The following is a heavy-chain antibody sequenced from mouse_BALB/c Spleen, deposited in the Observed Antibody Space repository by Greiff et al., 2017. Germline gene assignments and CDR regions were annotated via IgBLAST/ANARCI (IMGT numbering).Heavy chain of an antibody. CDR1: GFSLTSYG. CDR3: ARDPSYDPYAMDY. V-gene: IGHV2-9*02. J-gene: IGHJ4*01. D-gene: IGHD2-3*01. Sequence: VKLVESGPGLVAPSQSLSITCTVSGFSLTSYGVHWVRQPPGKGLEWLGVIWAGGSTNYNSALMSRLSISKDNSKSQVFLKMNSLQTDDTAMYYCARDPSYDPYAMDYWGQGTSVTVSS. CDR2: IWAGGST.